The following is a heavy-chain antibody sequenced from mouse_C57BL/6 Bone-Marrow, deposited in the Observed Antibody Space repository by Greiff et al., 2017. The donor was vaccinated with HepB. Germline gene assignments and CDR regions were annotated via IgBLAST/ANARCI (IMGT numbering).Heavy chain of an antibody. CDR3: ATVTVSYAMDY. V-gene: IGHV5-12*01. Sequence: EVKLVESGGGLVQPGGSLKLSCAASGFTFSDYYMYWVRQTPEKRLEWVAYISNGGGSTYYPDTVKGRFTISRDNAKNTLYLQMSRLKSEDTAMYYCATVTVSYAMDYWGQGTSVTVSS. J-gene: IGHJ4*01. D-gene: IGHD1-1*01. CDR2: ISNGGGST. CDR1: GFTFSDYY.